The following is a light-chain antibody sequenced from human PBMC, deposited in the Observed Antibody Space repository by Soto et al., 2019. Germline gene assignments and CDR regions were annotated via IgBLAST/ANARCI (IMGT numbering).Light chain of an antibody. CDR2: EGT. Sequence: QSALTQPASVSGSPGQSITISCTGTSSDVGSYNLVSWYQQNPGKAPKLMIYEGTKRPSGVSDRFSGSKSGNTASMTISGLQAEDEADDYCCSYAHDTRSGTLVFGGGTKLTVL. CDR1: SSDVGSYNL. CDR3: CSYAHDTRSGTLV. J-gene: IGLJ2*01. V-gene: IGLV2-23*01.